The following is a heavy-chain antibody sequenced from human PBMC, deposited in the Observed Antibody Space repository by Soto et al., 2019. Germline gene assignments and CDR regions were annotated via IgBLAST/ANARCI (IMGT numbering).Heavy chain of an antibody. J-gene: IGHJ4*02. D-gene: IGHD3-9*01. CDR1: GRSMSGYY. Sequence: SETLSITCTVSGRSMSGYYWSWIRPPAGERLVWIGRIYTRWTTDFNPSLKGRVTMSVDTSKNQFSLKLTSVTAADTALYYCAREDYYDTGYYVVWGQGTQVTVSS. V-gene: IGHV4-4*07. CDR3: AREDYYDTGYYVV. CDR2: IYTRWTT.